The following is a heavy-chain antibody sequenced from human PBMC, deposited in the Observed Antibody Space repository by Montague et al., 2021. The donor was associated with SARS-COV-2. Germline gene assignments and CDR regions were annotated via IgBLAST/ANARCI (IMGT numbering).Heavy chain of an antibody. J-gene: IGHJ5*02. CDR3: ARDPNYYYTSGSRGNWFDP. CDR2: IYYSGST. D-gene: IGHD3-10*01. Sequence: SETLSLTCTVSGGSISSSSYYWGWIRQPPGKGLEWIGYIYYSGSTNYNPSLKSRVTISVDTSKNQFSLKLSSVTAADTAVYYCARDPNYYYTSGSRGNWFDPWGQGTLVTVSS. V-gene: IGHV4-61*01. CDR1: GGSISSSSYY.